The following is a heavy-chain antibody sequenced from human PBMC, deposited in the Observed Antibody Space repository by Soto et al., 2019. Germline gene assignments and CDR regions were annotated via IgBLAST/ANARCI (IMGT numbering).Heavy chain of an antibody. CDR3: AINPYCSSTSCPPTD. Sequence: SVKVSCKASGGTFSSYTISWVRQAPGQGLEWMGRIIPILGIANYAQKFQGRVTITADKSTSTAYMELSSLRSEDTAVYYCAINPYCSSTSCPPTDWGQGTLVTVSS. CDR1: GGTFSSYT. V-gene: IGHV1-69*02. D-gene: IGHD2-2*01. CDR2: IIPILGIA. J-gene: IGHJ4*02.